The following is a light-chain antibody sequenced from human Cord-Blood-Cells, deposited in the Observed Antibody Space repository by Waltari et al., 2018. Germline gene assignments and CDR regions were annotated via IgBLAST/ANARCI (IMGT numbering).Light chain of an antibody. CDR3: QQYDKLPAGVT. V-gene: IGKV1-33*01. Sequence: GDILTIPCQTRQDISNYLKWYHQKPGKAPKLLIYDASNLETGVPSRFSESGSGTDFTFTISSLQPEDIATWYCQQYDKLPAGVTFGGGTKVEI. J-gene: IGKJ4*01. CDR1: QDISNY. CDR2: DAS.